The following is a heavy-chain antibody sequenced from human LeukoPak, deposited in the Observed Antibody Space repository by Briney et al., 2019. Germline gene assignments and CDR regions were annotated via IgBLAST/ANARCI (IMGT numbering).Heavy chain of an antibody. Sequence: PGGSLRLSCAASGFTFSSYWMHWVRQAPGKGLVWVSRTNSDGSSTSYADSVKGRFTISRDNAKNTLYLQMNSLRAEDTAVYYCARNKYYYGLGNYGVPNWFDPWGQGTLVTVSS. J-gene: IGHJ5*02. CDR3: ARNKYYYGLGNYGVPNWFDP. V-gene: IGHV3-74*01. CDR2: TNSDGSST. D-gene: IGHD3-10*01. CDR1: GFTFSSYW.